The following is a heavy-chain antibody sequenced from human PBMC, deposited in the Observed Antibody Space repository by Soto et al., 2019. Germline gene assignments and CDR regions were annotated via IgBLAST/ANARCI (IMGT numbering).Heavy chain of an antibody. Sequence: ASVKVSCKASGYTFTSYGISWVRQAPGKGLEWMGWISAYNGNTNYAQKLQGRVTMTTDTSTSTAYMELRSLRSDDTAVYYCARFRPVYGSGSYLYYYGMDVWGQGTTVTVSS. D-gene: IGHD3-10*01. CDR1: GYTFTSYG. CDR2: ISAYNGNT. CDR3: ARFRPVYGSGSYLYYYGMDV. J-gene: IGHJ6*02. V-gene: IGHV1-18*01.